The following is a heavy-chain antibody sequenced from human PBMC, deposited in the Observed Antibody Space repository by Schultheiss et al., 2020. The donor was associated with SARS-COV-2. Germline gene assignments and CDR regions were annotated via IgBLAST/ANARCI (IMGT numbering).Heavy chain of an antibody. CDR3: ARWLILDY. V-gene: IGHV3-7*01. J-gene: IGHJ4*02. CDR2: INQDASEK. CDR1: GITFSRYW. Sequence: GESLKISCAASGITFSRYWMFWVRQAPGKGLEWVANINQDASEKNYVDSVKGRFTISRDNAKNSLYLQMNSLRAEDTAAYYCARWLILDYWGQGTLVTVSS. D-gene: IGHD5-12*01.